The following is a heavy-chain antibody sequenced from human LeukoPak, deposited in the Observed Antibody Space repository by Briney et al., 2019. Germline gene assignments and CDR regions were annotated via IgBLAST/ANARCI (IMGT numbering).Heavy chain of an antibody. J-gene: IGHJ4*02. D-gene: IGHD2-2*01. CDR1: GGSISSYY. CDR2: IYYSGST. Sequence: SETLSLTCTVSGGSISSYYWSWIRQPPGKGLEWIGYIYYSGSTNYNPSLKSRVTISVDTSKNQFSLKLSSVTAADTAVYYCARGERLSQLLLDYWGQGTLVTVSS. CDR3: ARGERLSQLLLDY. V-gene: IGHV4-59*01.